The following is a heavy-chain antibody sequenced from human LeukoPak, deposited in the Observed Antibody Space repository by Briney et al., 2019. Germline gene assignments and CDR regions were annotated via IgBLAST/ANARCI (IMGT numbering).Heavy chain of an antibody. Sequence: SQTLSLTCAISGDSVSSNSAAWNWIRQSPSRGLEWLGRTYYRSKWYNDYAVSVKSRITINPDTSKNQFSLQLNSVTPEDTAVYYCARANQNSSGWYSASVYYYGMDVWGQGTTVTVSS. D-gene: IGHD6-19*01. CDR1: GDSVSSNSAA. CDR2: TYYRSKWYN. CDR3: ARANQNSSGWYSASVYYYGMDV. J-gene: IGHJ6*02. V-gene: IGHV6-1*01.